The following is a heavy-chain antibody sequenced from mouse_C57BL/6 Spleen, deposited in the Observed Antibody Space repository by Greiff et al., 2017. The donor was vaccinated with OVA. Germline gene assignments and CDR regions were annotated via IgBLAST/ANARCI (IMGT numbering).Heavy chain of an antibody. V-gene: IGHV1-82*01. CDR1: GYAFSSSW. CDR2: IYPGDGDT. CDR3: ARLYDEDY. J-gene: IGHJ2*01. Sequence: VQLQQSGPELVKPGASVKISCKASGYAFSSSWMNWVKQRPGKGLEWIGRIYPGDGDTNYNGKFKGKATLTADKSSSPAYMQLSSLTSEDSAVYFCARLYDEDYWGQGTTLTVSS. D-gene: IGHD2-14*01.